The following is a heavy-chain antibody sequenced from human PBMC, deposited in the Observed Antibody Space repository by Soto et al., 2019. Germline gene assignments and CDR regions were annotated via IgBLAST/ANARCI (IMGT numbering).Heavy chain of an antibody. J-gene: IGHJ5*02. D-gene: IGHD5-18*01. CDR2: MNPNSGNT. V-gene: IGHV1-8*01. CDR3: ARGEVTKKYNWFDP. CDR1: GYTFTSYD. Sequence: ASVKVSCKASGYTFTSYDINWVRQATGQGLEWMGWMNPNSGNTGYAQKFQGRVTMTRNTSISTAYMELSSLRSEDTAVYYCARGEVTKKYNWFDPWGQGTLVTVSS.